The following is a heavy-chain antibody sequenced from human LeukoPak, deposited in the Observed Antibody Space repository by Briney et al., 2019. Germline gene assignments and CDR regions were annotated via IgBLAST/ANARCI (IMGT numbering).Heavy chain of an antibody. Sequence: PGGSLRLSCAASGFTFSSYAMHWVRQAPGKGLEWVAVISYDGSNKYYADSVKGRFTISRDNSKNTLYLQMNSLRAEDTAVYYCAKDVRSGWYTPGYWGQGTLVTVSS. CDR2: ISYDGSNK. CDR1: GFTFSSYA. V-gene: IGHV3-30*04. CDR3: AKDVRSGWYTPGY. D-gene: IGHD6-19*01. J-gene: IGHJ4*02.